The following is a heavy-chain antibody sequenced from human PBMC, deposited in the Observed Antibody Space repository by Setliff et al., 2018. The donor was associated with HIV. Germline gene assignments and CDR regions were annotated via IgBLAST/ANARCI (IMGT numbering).Heavy chain of an antibody. D-gene: IGHD3-16*01. CDR3: AWGTQRPIDS. V-gene: IGHV1-69*10. J-gene: IGHJ4*02. CDR2: IIPILGIA. CDR1: GYTFTGYY. Sequence: GASVKVSCKASGYTFTGYYMHWVRQAPGQGLEWMGGIIPILGIANYAQKFQGRVTITADESKDIAYMKLSSLRSEDTAMYYCAWGTQRPIDSWGQGTLVTVSS.